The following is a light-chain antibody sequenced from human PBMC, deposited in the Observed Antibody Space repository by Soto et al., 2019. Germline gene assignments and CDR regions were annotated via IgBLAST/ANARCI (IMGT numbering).Light chain of an antibody. V-gene: IGKV1-5*01. CDR2: DAS. J-gene: IGKJ1*01. CDR3: QQYNSYSST. Sequence: QMTQLPSTLSASVGDRFTITCLASQSIGKWLAWYQQKPGKAPKLLIYDASSLESGVPSRFRGSGSGTEFTLTISSLQPDDFASYYCQQYNSYSSTFGPGTKVEIK. CDR1: QSIGKW.